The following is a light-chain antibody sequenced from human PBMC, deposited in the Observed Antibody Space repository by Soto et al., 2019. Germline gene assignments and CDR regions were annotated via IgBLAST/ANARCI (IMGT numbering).Light chain of an antibody. V-gene: IGKV3-15*01. J-gene: IGKJ1*01. Sequence: VLTQSPATLSVSPGERATLSCRASQSVSSNLAWYQQKPGQAPRLLIYGASTRATGIPARFSGSGSGTEFTLTISSLQSEDFAVYYCQQYNNWPPWTFGQGTKVEIK. CDR3: QQYNNWPPWT. CDR1: QSVSSN. CDR2: GAS.